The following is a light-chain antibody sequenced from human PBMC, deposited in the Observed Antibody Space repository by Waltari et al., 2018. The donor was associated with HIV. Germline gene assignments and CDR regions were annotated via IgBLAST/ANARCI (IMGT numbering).Light chain of an antibody. V-gene: IGKV2-30*01. CDR1: QSRVDSDGNMY. Sequence: DVVMTQSPLSLPVTLGQPASISCRSSQSRVDSDGNMYLNWFQQRPGQSPRRLIYKVSNRDSVVPDRFSGSGSGTDFTLKISRVEAEDVGVYYCMQGTHWPITFGQGTRLEIK. CDR3: MQGTHWPIT. CDR2: KVS. J-gene: IGKJ5*01.